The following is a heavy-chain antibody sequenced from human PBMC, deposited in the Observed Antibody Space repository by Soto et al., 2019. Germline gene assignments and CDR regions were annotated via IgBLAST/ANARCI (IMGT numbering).Heavy chain of an antibody. CDR1: GFTVSSNY. J-gene: IGHJ6*02. V-gene: IGHV3-53*01. CDR3: ARDLRTLYGMDV. Sequence: EVQLVESEGGLIQPGGSLRLSCAASGFTVSSNYMSWVRQAPGKGLEWVSVIYSGDTTYYADSVKGRFTISRDHSKNTLYLQMNSLRAEDTAVYYCARDLRTLYGMDVWGQGTTVTVSS. CDR2: IYSGDTT.